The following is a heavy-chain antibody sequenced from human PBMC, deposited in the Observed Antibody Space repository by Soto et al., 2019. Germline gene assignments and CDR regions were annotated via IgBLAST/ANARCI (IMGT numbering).Heavy chain of an antibody. J-gene: IGHJ5*02. CDR1: GGNIGDYG. CDR2: FYYTGIT. CDR3: VRGQGVEVIGSEETGSAP. D-gene: IGHD2-2*01. V-gene: IGHV4-59*12. Sequence: PSETLCLTCSVAGGNIGDYGVSWIRKKTGKGLEWIGYFYYTGITNYNPSLKSRISLSVDTSKNQFSLNLRSAPAADPAVYYCVRGQGVEVIGSEETGSAPRGQGTPVPVTP.